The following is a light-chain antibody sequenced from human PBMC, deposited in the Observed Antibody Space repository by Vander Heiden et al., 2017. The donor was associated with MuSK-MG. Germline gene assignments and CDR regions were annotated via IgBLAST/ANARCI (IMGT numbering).Light chain of an antibody. Sequence: QSALTQPRSVSGSPGQSITISCTGSSNDIGSYNYVAWYQQHPGKAPQVIIYDVTERPSGFPDRFSGSKSDNTASLTSSGLQADDEADYYCCSYADVVLFGGGTKVTVL. CDR2: DVT. CDR1: SNDIGSYNY. V-gene: IGLV2-11*01. CDR3: CSYADVVL. J-gene: IGLJ2*01.